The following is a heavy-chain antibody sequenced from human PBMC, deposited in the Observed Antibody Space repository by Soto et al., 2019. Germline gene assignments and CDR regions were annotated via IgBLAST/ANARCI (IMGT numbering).Heavy chain of an antibody. J-gene: IGHJ5*02. V-gene: IGHV1-2*02. Sequence: ASVKVSCKASGYTFTGYYVHWVRQAPGQGLEWMGWINPNSGGTNSAQNFQGRVTMTGDTSISTAYMELSSLRSDDTAVYYCARAQSIIVVPDAHKKWFDPWGQGTLVTVSS. CDR3: ARAQSIIVVPDAHKKWFDP. CDR2: INPNSGGT. CDR1: GYTFTGYY. D-gene: IGHD2-2*01.